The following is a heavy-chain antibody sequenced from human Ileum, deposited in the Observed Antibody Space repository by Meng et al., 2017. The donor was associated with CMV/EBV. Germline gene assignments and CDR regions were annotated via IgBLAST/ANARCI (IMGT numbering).Heavy chain of an antibody. CDR3: ARAEADTGNFEY. D-gene: IGHD6-19*01. CDR1: NGSISYYY. CDR2: ISSSGSI. J-gene: IGHJ4*02. Sequence: VQLQEPGPGLVKPSETLSLTCTVTNGSISYYYWRLIRQSAEKGLELIGRISSSGSINYNPSLASRLTLSVDTSKKQLSLKLSSVTAADTAVYYCARAEADTGNFEYWGQGTLVTVSS. V-gene: IGHV4-4*07.